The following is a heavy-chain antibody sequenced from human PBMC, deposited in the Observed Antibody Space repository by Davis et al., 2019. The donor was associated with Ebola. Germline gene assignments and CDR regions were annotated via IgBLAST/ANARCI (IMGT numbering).Heavy chain of an antibody. J-gene: IGHJ4*02. D-gene: IGHD4-17*01. V-gene: IGHV3-23*01. CDR3: ARHDYGDSHFDY. CDR2: INGGGGTT. Sequence: GESLKISCAASGFTFSNYGMSWVRQAPGKGLEWVSAINGGGGTTYYADSVKGRFTISRDNAKNTLYLQMNSLRAEDTAVYYCARHDYGDSHFDYWGQGTLVTVSS. CDR1: GFTFSNYG.